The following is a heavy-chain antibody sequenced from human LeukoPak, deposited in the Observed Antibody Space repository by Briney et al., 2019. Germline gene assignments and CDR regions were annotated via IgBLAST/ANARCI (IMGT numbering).Heavy chain of an antibody. V-gene: IGHV1-18*01. Sequence: ASVTVSCKASGYTFTSYGISWVRQAPGQGLEWMGWISAYNGNTNYAQKLQGRVTMTTDTSTSTAYMELRSLRSDDTAVYYCARAVGATTGGYFDYWGQETLVTVSS. CDR2: ISAYNGNT. D-gene: IGHD1-26*01. CDR3: ARAVGATTGGYFDY. J-gene: IGHJ4*02. CDR1: GYTFTSYG.